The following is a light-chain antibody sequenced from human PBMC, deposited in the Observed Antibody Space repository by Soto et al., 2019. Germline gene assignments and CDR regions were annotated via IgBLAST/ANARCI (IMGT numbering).Light chain of an antibody. J-gene: IGLJ1*01. V-gene: IGLV2-8*01. Sequence: QSVLTQPPSASGSPGQSVTITCTGSNSDIGYYNYVSWYQQHPGKAPKLIIYEVTKRPSGIPDRFSGSKSGNTASLTVSGLQAEDEADYYCSSYASTNNYVFGTGTKLTVL. CDR2: EVT. CDR3: SSYASTNNYV. CDR1: NSDIGYYNY.